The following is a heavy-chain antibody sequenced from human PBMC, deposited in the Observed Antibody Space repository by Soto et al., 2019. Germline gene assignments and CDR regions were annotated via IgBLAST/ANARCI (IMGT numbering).Heavy chain of an antibody. CDR3: ARFPRVVRGVNPPGIYGMDV. CDR1: GGSINSYY. V-gene: IGHV4-34*01. Sequence: SETLSLTCTVSGGSINSYYWSWIRQPPGKGLEWIGEINHSGSTNYNPSLKSRVTISVDTSKNQFSLKLSSVTAADTAVYYCARFPRVVRGVNPPGIYGMDVWGQGTTVTVSS. J-gene: IGHJ6*02. CDR2: INHSGST. D-gene: IGHD3-10*01.